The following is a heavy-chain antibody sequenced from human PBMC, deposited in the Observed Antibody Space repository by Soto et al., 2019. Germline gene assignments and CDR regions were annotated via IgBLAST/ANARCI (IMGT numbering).Heavy chain of an antibody. CDR3: ARVAGYGSGSRHFDT. J-gene: IGHJ4*02. CDR2: HVAISWST. CDR1: GFTFSTHG. D-gene: IGHD3-10*01. Sequence: QVQLLQSGAEVTEPGASVKLSCKASGFTFSTHGLTWVRQAPGQGLEWMGWHVAISWSTIYAQNFQGGVTVTTDRSTNTGYLELRSLTSDDTALYYCARVAGYGSGSRHFDTWGQGSLVIVSS. V-gene: IGHV1-18*01.